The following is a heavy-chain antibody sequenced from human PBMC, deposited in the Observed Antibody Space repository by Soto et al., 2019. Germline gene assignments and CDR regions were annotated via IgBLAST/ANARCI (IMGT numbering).Heavy chain of an antibody. CDR1: GYSFSSYW. CDR3: ARRDTVTTFHYYYYGMDV. J-gene: IGHJ6*02. V-gene: IGHV5-10-1*01. Sequence: PGESLKISCKGSGYSFSSYWINWVRQMPGKGLEWMGNIDPTDSSTNYGPSFQGHVTFSADKPLSTAYLQWSSLEAADTAMYYCARRDTVTTFHYYYYGMDVWGQGTTVTVSS. D-gene: IGHD4-4*01. CDR2: IDPTDSST.